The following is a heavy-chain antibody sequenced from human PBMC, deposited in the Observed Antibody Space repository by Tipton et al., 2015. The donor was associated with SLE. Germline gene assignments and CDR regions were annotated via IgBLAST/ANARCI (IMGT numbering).Heavy chain of an antibody. CDR2: ISAFHGNT. Sequence: QLVQSGAEVKKPGASVKVSCKAAGHTFTSYGFSWVRQAPGQGLEWMGWISAFHGNTNYAQKLQGRVTMTTDTSTSTAYMELSRLRSDDTAVYYCARDPGSGRNDAFDIWGQGTVVTVSS. V-gene: IGHV1-18*04. D-gene: IGHD3-10*01. J-gene: IGHJ3*02. CDR1: GHTFTSYG. CDR3: ARDPGSGRNDAFDI.